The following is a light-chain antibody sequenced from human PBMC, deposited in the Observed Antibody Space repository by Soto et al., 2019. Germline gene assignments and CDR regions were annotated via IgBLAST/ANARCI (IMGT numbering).Light chain of an antibody. CDR2: DAS. J-gene: IGKJ1*01. CDR1: QSISSW. CDR3: QQYNSYSWT. Sequence: DIQMTQSPSTLSASVVDRFTITFRASQSISSWLAWYQQKPGKAPKLLIYDASSLESGVPSRFSGSGSGTEFTLTISSLQPDDFATYYCQQYNSYSWTFGQGTKVDNK. V-gene: IGKV1-5*01.